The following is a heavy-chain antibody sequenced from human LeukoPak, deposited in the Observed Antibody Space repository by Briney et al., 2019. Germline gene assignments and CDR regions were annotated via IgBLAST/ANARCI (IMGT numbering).Heavy chain of an antibody. V-gene: IGHV3-30-3*01. Sequence: GGSLRLSCAASGFTFSNFAMLWVRQAPGKGLEWVAVISYDGNNKYYADSVKGRFTISRDNSKNTLYLQMNSLRVEDTAVYYCARDAPTPITMIVPDYWGQGTLVTVSS. CDR3: ARDAPTPITMIVPDY. D-gene: IGHD3-22*01. J-gene: IGHJ4*02. CDR2: ISYDGNNK. CDR1: GFTFSNFA.